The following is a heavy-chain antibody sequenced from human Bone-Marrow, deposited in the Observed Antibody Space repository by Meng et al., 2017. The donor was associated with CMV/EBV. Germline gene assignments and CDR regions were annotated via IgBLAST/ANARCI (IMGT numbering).Heavy chain of an antibody. CDR3: AKAGPHYDFWSGLGYNWVDP. Sequence: ETLSLTCAASGFTFSSYAMSWVRQAPGKGLEWVSVIYSGGSSTYYADSVKGRFTISRDNSKNTLYLQMNSLRAEDTAVYYCAKAGPHYDFWSGLGYNWVDPWGQGTLVTVSS. V-gene: IGHV3-23*03. CDR2: IYSGGSST. CDR1: GFTFSSYA. J-gene: IGHJ5*02. D-gene: IGHD3-3*01.